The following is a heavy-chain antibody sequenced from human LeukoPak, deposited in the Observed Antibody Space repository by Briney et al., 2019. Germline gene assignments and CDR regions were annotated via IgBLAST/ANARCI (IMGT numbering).Heavy chain of an antibody. V-gene: IGHV1-8*01. J-gene: IGHJ4*02. D-gene: IGHD3-22*01. Sequence: ASVKVSCKASGYTFTNYDINCVRQASGQGVEWMGWMNPNSDNTGYAQKFQGRVTMTRNTSISTAYLEPTSLGSEDTAVYYCARGPNNYYVSSGFNFWGQGTLVTVSS. CDR1: GYTFTNYD. CDR2: MNPNSDNT. CDR3: ARGPNNYYVSSGFNF.